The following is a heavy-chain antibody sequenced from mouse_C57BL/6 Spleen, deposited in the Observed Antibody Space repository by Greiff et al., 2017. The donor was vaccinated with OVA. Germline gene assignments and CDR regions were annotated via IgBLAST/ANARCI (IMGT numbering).Heavy chain of an antibody. J-gene: IGHJ2*01. V-gene: IGHV1-76*01. CDR1: GYTFTDYY. CDR2: IYPGSGNT. D-gene: IGHD2-3*01. Sequence: QVQQQSGAELVRPGASVKLSCKASGYTFTDYYINWVKQRPGQGLEWIARIYPGSGNTYYNEKFKGKATLTAEKSSSTAYMQLSSLTSEDSAVYFCARDGYHYFDYWGQGTTLTVSS. CDR3: ARDGYHYFDY.